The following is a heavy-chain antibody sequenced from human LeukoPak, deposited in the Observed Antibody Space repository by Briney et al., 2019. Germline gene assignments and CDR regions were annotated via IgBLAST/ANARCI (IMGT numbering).Heavy chain of an antibody. CDR1: GGSFSGYY. Sequence: PSETLSLTCAVYGGSFSGYYWNWIRQPPGKGLEWIGEINQSGSTNYNPSLKSRVTISVDTSKNQFSLKLSSVTAADTAVYYCARAPIAATRLGFDYWGQGTLVTVSS. V-gene: IGHV4-34*01. J-gene: IGHJ4*02. D-gene: IGHD6-13*01. CDR3: ARAPIAATRLGFDY. CDR2: INQSGST.